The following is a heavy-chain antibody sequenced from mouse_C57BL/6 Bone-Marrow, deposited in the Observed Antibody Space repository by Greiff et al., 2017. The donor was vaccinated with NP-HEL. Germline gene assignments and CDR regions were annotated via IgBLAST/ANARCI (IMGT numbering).Heavy chain of an antibody. Sequence: VQLQQSGTVLARPGASVKMSCKTSGYTFTSYWMHWVKQRPGQGLEWIGAIYPGNSDTSYNQKFKGKAKLTAVTSASTAYMELSSLKNEDSAVYYCTRNYGSSYCDYWGQGTTLTVAS. D-gene: IGHD1-1*01. CDR2: IYPGNSDT. CDR1: GYTFTSYW. V-gene: IGHV1-5*01. J-gene: IGHJ2*01. CDR3: TRNYGSSYCDY.